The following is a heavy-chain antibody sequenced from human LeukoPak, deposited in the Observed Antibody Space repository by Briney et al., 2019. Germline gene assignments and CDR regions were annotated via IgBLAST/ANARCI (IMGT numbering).Heavy chain of an antibody. CDR3: ARSYYDFWSGSNSLDY. D-gene: IGHD3-3*01. CDR2: ISSSSSYI. Sequence: GGSLRLSCAASGFTFSSYSMNWVRQAPGKGLEWVSSISSSSSYIYYADSVKGRFTISRDNAKNSLYLQMNSLRSDDTAVYYCARSYYDFWSGSNSLDYWGQGTLVTVSS. J-gene: IGHJ4*02. V-gene: IGHV3-21*04. CDR1: GFTFSSYS.